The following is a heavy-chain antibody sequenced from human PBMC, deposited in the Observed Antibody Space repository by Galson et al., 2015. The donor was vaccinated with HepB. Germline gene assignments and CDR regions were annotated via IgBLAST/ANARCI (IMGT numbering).Heavy chain of an antibody. D-gene: IGHD3-10*01. Sequence: SLRLSCAASGFTVSSNYMSWVRQAPGKGLEWVSVIYSGGSTYYADSVKGRFTISRDNSKNTLYLQMNSLRAEDTAVYYCTTGVWGGSGSYLYYYYYGMDVWGQGTTVTVSS. CDR3: TTGVWGGSGSYLYYYYYGMDV. J-gene: IGHJ6*02. CDR1: GFTVSSNY. CDR2: IYSGGST. V-gene: IGHV3-66*01.